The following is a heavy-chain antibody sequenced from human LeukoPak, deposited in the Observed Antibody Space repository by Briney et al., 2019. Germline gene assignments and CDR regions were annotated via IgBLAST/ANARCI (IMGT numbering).Heavy chain of an antibody. CDR2: IWYDGRNK. CDR3: AGGGYDYGEGDY. J-gene: IGHJ4*02. CDR1: GFTFSNYG. D-gene: IGHD4-17*01. Sequence: GGSLRLSCAASGFTFSNYGMHWVRQAPGKGLEWVALIWYDGRNKYYVDSVKGRFTISRDNSKNTLYLQMNSLTAEDTAVYYCAGGGYDYGEGDYWGQGTLVTVSS. V-gene: IGHV3-33*08.